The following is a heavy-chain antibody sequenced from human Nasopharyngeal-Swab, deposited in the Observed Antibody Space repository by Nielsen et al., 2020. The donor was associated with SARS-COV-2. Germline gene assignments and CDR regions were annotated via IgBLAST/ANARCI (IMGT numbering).Heavy chain of an antibody. Sequence: ASVKVSCKASGYTFTSYGINWVRQATGQGLEWMGWMNPNSGNTGYAQKFQGRVTITRNTSISTAYMELSSLRSEDTAVYYCASACSSTSCSYYYYGMDVWGQGTTVTVSS. CDR2: MNPNSGNT. CDR1: GYTFTSYG. V-gene: IGHV1-8*01. J-gene: IGHJ6*02. D-gene: IGHD2-2*01. CDR3: ASACSSTSCSYYYYGMDV.